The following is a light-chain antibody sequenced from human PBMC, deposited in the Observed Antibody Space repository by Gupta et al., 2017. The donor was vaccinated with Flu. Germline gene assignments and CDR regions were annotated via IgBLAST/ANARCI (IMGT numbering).Light chain of an antibody. V-gene: IGKV2-30*02. CDR1: QRLVHNNGNTY. CDR2: KVS. Sequence: VPLRPPASISCRSSQRLVHNNGNTYLNGFQQRPGQSPRRLIYKVSNRDSGVPDRFSGSGSGTDFTLKISSGEADDVGVYYCKQGRRWPYAFGQGTXLDI. CDR3: KQGRRWPYA. J-gene: IGKJ2*01.